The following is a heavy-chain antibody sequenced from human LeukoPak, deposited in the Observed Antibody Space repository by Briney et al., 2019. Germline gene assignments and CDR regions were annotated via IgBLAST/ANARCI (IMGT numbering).Heavy chain of an antibody. D-gene: IGHD2-15*01. CDR2: IVNSGSRT. CDR1: GFKFSNYA. CDR3: AKLSDKYCSGGSCYLDY. Sequence: GGSLRLSCAASGFKFSNYAMSWVRQAPGRGLEWVSGIVNSGSRTYYADSVQGRFTISRDNSQNTLYLQMNSLRAEDTALYYCAKLSDKYCSGGSCYLDYWGQGALITVSS. J-gene: IGHJ4*02. V-gene: IGHV3-23*01.